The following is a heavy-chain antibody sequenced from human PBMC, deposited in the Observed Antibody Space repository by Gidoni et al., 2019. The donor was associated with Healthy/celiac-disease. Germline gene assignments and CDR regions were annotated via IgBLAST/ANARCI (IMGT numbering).Heavy chain of an antibody. CDR1: GYTFTSYY. V-gene: IGHV1-46*01. CDR2: INPSGGST. CDR3: ARVWEPRHEYYFDY. Sequence: QVQLVQSGAEVKKPGAAVKVSCKASGYTFTSYYMHWVRQAPGQGLEWMGIINPSGGSTSYAQQFPGSVTMTRDTSTSSVYMELSSLRSEDTAVYYCARVWEPRHEYYFDYWGQGTLVTVSS. J-gene: IGHJ4*02. D-gene: IGHD1-26*01.